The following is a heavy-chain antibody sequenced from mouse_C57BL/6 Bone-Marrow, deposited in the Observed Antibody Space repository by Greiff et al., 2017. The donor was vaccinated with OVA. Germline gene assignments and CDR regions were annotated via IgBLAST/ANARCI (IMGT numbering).Heavy chain of an antibody. CDR1: GYTFTSYW. D-gene: IGHD1-1*01. J-gene: IGHJ3*01. CDR3: AREGDYSAWFAY. CDR2: IYPGRGST. V-gene: IGHV1-55*01. Sequence: QVQLQQSGAELVKPGASVKMSCKASGYTFTSYWITWVKQRPGQGLEWIGDIYPGRGSTNYNEKFKSKATLTVDTSSSTAYMQLSSLTSEDAAVYYCAREGDYSAWFAYWGQGTLVTVSA.